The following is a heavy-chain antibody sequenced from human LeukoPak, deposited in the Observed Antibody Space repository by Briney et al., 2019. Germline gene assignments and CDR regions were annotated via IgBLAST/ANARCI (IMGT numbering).Heavy chain of an antibody. CDR3: ASGGSSGYYYHYYMDV. Sequence: SQTLSLTCTVSGGSISSDNYYWSWIRQPAGKGLEWIGRIYTSGSTNYNPSLKSRVTMSVDTSKNQFSLKLSSVTAADTAVYYCASGGSSGYYYHYYMDVWGKGTPVTVSS. D-gene: IGHD6-6*01. J-gene: IGHJ6*03. CDR1: GGSISSDNYY. V-gene: IGHV4-61*02. CDR2: IYTSGST.